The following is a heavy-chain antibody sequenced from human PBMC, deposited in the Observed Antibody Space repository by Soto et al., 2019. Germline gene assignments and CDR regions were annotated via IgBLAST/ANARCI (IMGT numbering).Heavy chain of an antibody. V-gene: IGHV5-10-1*01. Sequence: GESLKISCQGPGYSFTSYWISWVRQMPGKGLGGMGRLDSSDYYSNCSPSKQGHVNISADKSISTAYMQWSSLKVSYIAIYYSAIPSSAYCGGDCYSGYYSYCMDVWGQGTTVTVSS. J-gene: IGHJ6*02. CDR2: LDSSDYYS. D-gene: IGHD2-21*02. CDR3: AIPSSAYCGGDCYSGYYSYCMDV. CDR1: GYSFTSYW.